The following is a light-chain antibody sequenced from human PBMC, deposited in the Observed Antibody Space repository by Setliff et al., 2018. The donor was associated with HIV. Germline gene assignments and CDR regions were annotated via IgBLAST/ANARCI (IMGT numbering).Light chain of an antibody. CDR2: EVS. CDR1: SSDVGGYNY. V-gene: IGLV2-14*01. J-gene: IGLJ3*02. Sequence: QSALTPPASVSGSPGQSITISCTGTSSDVGGYNYVSWYQQHPGKAPELMIHEVSYRPPGVSNRFSGSKSGNTASLTISGLRAEDEANYYCTSYTSSSTLVVFGGGTKVTVL. CDR3: TSYTSSSTLVV.